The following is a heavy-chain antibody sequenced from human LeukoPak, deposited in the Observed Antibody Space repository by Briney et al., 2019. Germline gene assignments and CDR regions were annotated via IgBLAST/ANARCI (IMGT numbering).Heavy chain of an antibody. CDR3: APGRINIVH. D-gene: IGHD3-10*01. Sequence: GGSLRLSCAASGFTFGSYAMSWVRQAPGKGLEWVANIKEDGSETNYVDSVKGRFIISRDNAKNSLYLQMNSLRAEDTAVYYCAPGRINIVHWGQGTLVTVSS. J-gene: IGHJ4*02. V-gene: IGHV3-7*02. CDR1: GFTFGSYA. CDR2: IKEDGSET.